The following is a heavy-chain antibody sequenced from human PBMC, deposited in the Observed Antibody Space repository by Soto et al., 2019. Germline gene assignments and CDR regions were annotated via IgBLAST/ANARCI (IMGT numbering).Heavy chain of an antibody. CDR1: GFTFSSYT. CDR2: ISYNGRNY. CDR3: ARGGYGDGVDAFDI. J-gene: IGHJ3*02. D-gene: IGHD4-17*01. Sequence: QVQLVESGGGVVQPGRSLRLSCAASGFTFSSYTMHWVRQAPGKGLEWVAVISYNGRNYYDADSGKGRFTISRDNSNNRLYLQMNSLIFDDTAVYYCARGGYGDGVDAFDIWGKGTMVTVSS. V-gene: IGHV3-30*04.